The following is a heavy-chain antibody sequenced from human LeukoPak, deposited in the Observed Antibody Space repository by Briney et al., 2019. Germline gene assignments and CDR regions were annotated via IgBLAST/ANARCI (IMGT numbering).Heavy chain of an antibody. CDR1: GGSISTYY. CDR3: ARSHIAARHFDY. CDR2: IYYSGST. J-gene: IGHJ4*02. D-gene: IGHD6-6*01. V-gene: IGHV4-59*01. Sequence: PSETLSLTCTVSGGSISTYYWSWIRQPPGKGLEWIGYIYYSGSTNYNPSLKSRVTISVDTSKNQFSLKLSSVTAADTAVYYCARSHIAARHFDYWGQGTLVTVSS.